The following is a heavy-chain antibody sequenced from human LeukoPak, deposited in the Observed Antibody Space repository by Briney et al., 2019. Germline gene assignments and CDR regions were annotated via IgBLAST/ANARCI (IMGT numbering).Heavy chain of an antibody. CDR3: ARVNLYGESALDY. Sequence: GGSLRLSCAASRFIFSSYAMSWVRQAPGKGLEWVSYISGSSSYTNDADSLKGRFTISRDNAKNSLYLQMNSLRAEDTAVYYCARVNLYGESALDYWGQGTLVTVSS. V-gene: IGHV3-21*05. D-gene: IGHD4-17*01. CDR2: ISGSSSYT. J-gene: IGHJ4*02. CDR1: RFIFSSYA.